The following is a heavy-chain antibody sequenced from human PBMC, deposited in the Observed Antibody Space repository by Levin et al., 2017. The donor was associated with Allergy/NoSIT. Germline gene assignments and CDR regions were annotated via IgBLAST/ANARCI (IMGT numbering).Heavy chain of an antibody. CDR2: LSGGGGSV. CDR3: ARYCSSTSCYVRYGMDA. J-gene: IGHJ6*02. CDR1: GFTFISYA. D-gene: IGHD2-2*01. Sequence: LSLTCAASGFTFISYAMSWVRQAPGKGLECVSTLSGGGGSVYYADSVKGRFTLSRDKSKNKLSLQVNSRSAEETALYYCARYCSSTSCYVRYGMDAWGQGTTVTVSS. V-gene: IGHV3-23*01.